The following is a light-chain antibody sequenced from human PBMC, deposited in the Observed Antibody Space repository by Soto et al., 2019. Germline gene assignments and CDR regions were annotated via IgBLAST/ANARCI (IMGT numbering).Light chain of an antibody. CDR2: AVN. J-gene: IGLJ3*02. V-gene: IGLV2-11*01. CDR1: SSDVGDYNY. CDR3: CSYEGSYTWV. Sequence: QSALTQPRSVSGSPGQSVTISCTGTSSDVGDYNYVSWYQQHPGKAPKLLIYAVNMRPSGVPDRFSGSKSGNTASLTISGLQAEDEADDSCCSYEGSYTWVFGGGTKLTVL.